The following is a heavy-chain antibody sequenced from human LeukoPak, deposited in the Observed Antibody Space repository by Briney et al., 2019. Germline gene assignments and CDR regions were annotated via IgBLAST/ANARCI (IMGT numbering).Heavy chain of an antibody. Sequence: GGSLRLSCAAYGFIFSDCYMSWIRQAPGKGLEWVSDISLSGTMIYYADSVKGRFTISRDNARNSLYLHMDSLRVEDTAVYYCARGSGSRYGPFDYWGQGTLVTVSS. V-gene: IGHV3-11*04. CDR2: ISLSGTMI. J-gene: IGHJ4*02. D-gene: IGHD5-18*01. CDR3: ARGSGSRYGPFDY. CDR1: GFIFSDCY.